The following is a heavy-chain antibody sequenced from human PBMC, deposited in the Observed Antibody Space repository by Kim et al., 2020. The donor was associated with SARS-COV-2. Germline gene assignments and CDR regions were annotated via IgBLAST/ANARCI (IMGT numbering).Heavy chain of an antibody. J-gene: IGHJ6*02. CDR2: IYSGGST. CDR1: GFTVSSNY. CDR3: ARDRFFGYYYDSSGSLHYYYYGMDV. V-gene: IGHV3-53*01. Sequence: GGSLRLSCAASGFTVSSNYMSRVRQAPGKGLEWVSVIYSGGSTYYADSVKGRFTISRDNSKNTLYLQMNSLRAEDTAVYYCARDRFFGYYYDSSGSLHYYYYGMDVWGQGTTVTVSS. D-gene: IGHD3-22*01.